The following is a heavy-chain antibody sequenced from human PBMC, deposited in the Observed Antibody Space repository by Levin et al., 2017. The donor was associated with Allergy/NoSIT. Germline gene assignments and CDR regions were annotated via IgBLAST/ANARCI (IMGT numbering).Heavy chain of an antibody. CDR3: AKDGHYYHGSGWTGGY. CDR1: GFTFNFYG. V-gene: IGHV3-30*18. J-gene: IGHJ4*02. Sequence: PGGSLRLSCAASGFTFNFYGMSWVRRAPGKGLEWVAHISHDGTNENYADSVKGRFTVSRNNSNNKLYLQMDSLTRDDTAIYYCAKDGHYYHGSGWTGGYWGQGTWVTVSS. CDR2: ISHDGTNE. D-gene: IGHD3-10*01.